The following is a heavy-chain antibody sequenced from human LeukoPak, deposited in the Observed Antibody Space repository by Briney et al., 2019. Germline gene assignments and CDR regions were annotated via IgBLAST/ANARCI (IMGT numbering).Heavy chain of an antibody. CDR1: NVSMSSSSYY. CDR3: ARQRAGILTGYPFDY. V-gene: IGHV4-39*01. J-gene: IGHJ4*02. Sequence: PSETLSLTCTVSNVSMSSSSYYWGWIRQPPGKGLEWIGSIYYSGSTYYNPSLKSRVTISVDTSKNQFSLKLSSVTAADTAVYYCARQRAGILTGYPFDYWGQGTLVTVSS. CDR2: IYYSGST. D-gene: IGHD3-9*01.